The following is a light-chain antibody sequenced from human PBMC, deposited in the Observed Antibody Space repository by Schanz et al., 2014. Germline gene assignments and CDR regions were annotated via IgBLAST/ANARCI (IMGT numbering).Light chain of an antibody. J-gene: IGKJ1*01. V-gene: IGKV1-12*01. Sequence: DIQMTQSPSSVSASVGDRVTITCRASEDVSSWLAWYQQKPGEAPKLLISAASTLQSGVPSRFSGSGSGTEFNLTISSLQPDDFATYYCQQYNSYPLTFGQGTKVEIK. CDR1: EDVSSW. CDR3: QQYNSYPLT. CDR2: AAS.